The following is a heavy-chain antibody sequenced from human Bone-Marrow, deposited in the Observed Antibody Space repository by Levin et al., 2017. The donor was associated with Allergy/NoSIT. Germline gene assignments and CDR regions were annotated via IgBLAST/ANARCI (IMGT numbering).Heavy chain of an antibody. D-gene: IGHD7-27*01. CDR3: TTIPHLAGDRGGYGMDV. Sequence: GESLKISCAASGFTFSNAWMNWVRQAPGKGLEWVGRIKSKTDGGTTDYAAPVKGRFTISRDDSKNTLYLQMNSLKTEDTAVYYCTTIPHLAGDRGGYGMDVWGQGTTVTVSS. V-gene: IGHV3-15*07. CDR1: GFTFSNAW. J-gene: IGHJ6*02. CDR2: IKSKTDGGTT.